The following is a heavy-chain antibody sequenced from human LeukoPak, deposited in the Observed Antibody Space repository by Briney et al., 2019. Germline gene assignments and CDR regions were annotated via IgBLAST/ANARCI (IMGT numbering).Heavy chain of an antibody. CDR2: ISAYDGHT. D-gene: IGHD4-17*01. CDR3: ARDTPDGDYSLGY. CDR1: GYSFNNHG. J-gene: IGHJ4*02. V-gene: IGHV1-18*01. Sequence: ASVKVSCKAFGYSFNNHGITWVRQAPGQGLEGMGWISAYDGHTNYAQKLQDRVTMTTDTSTSTVYMELKSLRSDDTAVYYCARDTPDGDYSLGYWGQGTLVTVSS.